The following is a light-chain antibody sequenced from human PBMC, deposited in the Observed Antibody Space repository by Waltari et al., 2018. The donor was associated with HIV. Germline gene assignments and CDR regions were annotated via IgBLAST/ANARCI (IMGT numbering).Light chain of an antibody. Sequence: QSVLTQSPSTSGTPGQRATISCSGSSSNVGTKTVNWYQQVPGTAPKLLIHTNDQRPSGVPDRFSASKSGASASLAISGLRSEDEADYYCAAWDASLNAPVFGGGTKLTVL. J-gene: IGLJ2*01. CDR1: SSNVGTKT. CDR2: TND. V-gene: IGLV1-44*01. CDR3: AAWDASLNAPV.